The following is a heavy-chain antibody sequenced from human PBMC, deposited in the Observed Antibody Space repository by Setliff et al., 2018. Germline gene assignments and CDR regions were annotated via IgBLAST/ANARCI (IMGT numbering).Heavy chain of an antibody. D-gene: IGHD2-15*01. J-gene: IGHJ6*03. Sequence: GGSLRLSCAASGFTFSSYAMSWVRQAPGKGLEWVSAISGSGGSTYYADSVKGRFTISRDNAKNSLYLQMNSLRAEDTAVYYCARGGGTSNYYYYYMDVWGKGTTVTVSS. CDR2: ISGSGGST. CDR1: GFTFSSYA. CDR3: ARGGGTSNYYYYYMDV. V-gene: IGHV3-23*01.